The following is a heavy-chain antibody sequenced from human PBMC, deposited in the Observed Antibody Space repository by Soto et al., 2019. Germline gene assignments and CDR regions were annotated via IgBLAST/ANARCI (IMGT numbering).Heavy chain of an antibody. Sequence: QITLKESGPTLVKPTQTLTLTCTFSGFSLSTSGVGVGWIRQPSGKALEWLALMYWDDDKRYRPSLRSRLTITKDTSKNQVILTMTNMDPVDTATYYCAHSGGSSRSTYNWFDTWGQGTMVTVSS. J-gene: IGHJ5*02. CDR2: MYWDDDK. CDR3: AHSGGSSRSTYNWFDT. V-gene: IGHV2-5*02. D-gene: IGHD6-13*01. CDR1: GFSLSTSGVG.